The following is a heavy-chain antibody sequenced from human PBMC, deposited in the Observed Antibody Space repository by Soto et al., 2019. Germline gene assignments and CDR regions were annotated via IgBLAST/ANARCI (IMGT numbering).Heavy chain of an antibody. V-gene: IGHV4-39*01. CDR3: ARGTQWLGAFDI. CDR1: GGSISSSSYY. CDR2: IYYSGST. D-gene: IGHD6-19*01. Sequence: SETLSLTCTVSGGSISSSSYYWGWIRQPPGKGLEWIGSIYYSGSTYYNPSLKSRVTISVDTSKNQFSLKLSSVTAADTAVYYCARGTQWLGAFDIWGQGTMVTVSS. J-gene: IGHJ3*02.